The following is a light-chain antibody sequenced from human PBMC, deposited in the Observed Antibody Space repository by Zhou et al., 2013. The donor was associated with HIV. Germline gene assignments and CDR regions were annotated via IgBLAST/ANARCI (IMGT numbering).Light chain of an antibody. CDR1: QSIDNY. CDR3: QQYHTYPWT. J-gene: IGKJ1*01. Sequence: DIQMTQSPSSLSASVGDRVTISCRASQSIDNYLNWYQQRPGKAPKLLIYSASTVQSGVPSRFSGSGYGTDFTLAISSLQPDDFATYYCQQYHTYPWTFGQGTKVEIK. CDR2: SAS. V-gene: IGKV1-39*01.